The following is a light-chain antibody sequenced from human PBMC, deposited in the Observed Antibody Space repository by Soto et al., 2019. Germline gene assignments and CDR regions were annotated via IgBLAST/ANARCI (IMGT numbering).Light chain of an antibody. CDR2: KAS. V-gene: IGKV1-5*03. CDR3: QHYNSHPEA. Sequence: DIQMTQSPATLSVSVGDRVTITCRASQTISSWLAWYQQKPGKAPKLLIYKASTLKSGVPSRFSGSGSGTEFTLIISSLQPDDFTTYCCQHYNSHPEAFGQGTKVDIK. CDR1: QTISSW. J-gene: IGKJ1*01.